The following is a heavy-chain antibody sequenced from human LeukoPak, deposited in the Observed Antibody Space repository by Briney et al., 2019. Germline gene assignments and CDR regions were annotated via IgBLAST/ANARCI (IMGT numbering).Heavy chain of an antibody. D-gene: IGHD6-19*01. CDR3: ARDLGWAFDY. Sequence: GRSLRLSCAASGFTFSSYAMHWVRQAPGKGLEWVAVISYDGSNKYYADSVKGRFTISRDNSKNTLYLQMNSLRTEDTAVYYCARDLGWAFDYWGQGTLVTVSS. V-gene: IGHV3-30-3*01. J-gene: IGHJ4*02. CDR2: ISYDGSNK. CDR1: GFTFSSYA.